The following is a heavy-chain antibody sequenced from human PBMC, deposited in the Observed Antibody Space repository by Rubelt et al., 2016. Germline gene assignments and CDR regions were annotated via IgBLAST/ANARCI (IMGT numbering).Heavy chain of an antibody. V-gene: IGHV3-23*01. CDR2: IKAGGSRT. D-gene: IGHD5-12*01. Sequence: PGGSLRLSCAASGFYFPYFIMNWVRQAPGRGLEWVSTIKAGGSRTFYAESVEGRFTISRDDSKNMLYLQMNSLRGEDTAIYYCAKVQGDNGYEPFDFWGQGTLVTVSS. CDR3: AKVQGDNGYEPFDF. J-gene: IGHJ4*02. CDR1: GFYFPYFI.